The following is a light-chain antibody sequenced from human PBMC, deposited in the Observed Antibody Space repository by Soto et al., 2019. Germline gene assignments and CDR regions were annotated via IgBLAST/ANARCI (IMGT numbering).Light chain of an antibody. J-gene: IGLJ2*01. CDR1: SGHSSYA. CDR3: QPWGTGIHVV. CDR2: LDSDGSH. Sequence: QPVLTQSPSASASLGASVKLTCTLSSGHSSYAIAWHQQQPEKGPRYLMKLDSDGSHTKGDAIPDRFSGSSSGAERYLTISRLQSEDEADYYCQPWGTGIHVVFGGGTQLTVL. V-gene: IGLV4-69*01.